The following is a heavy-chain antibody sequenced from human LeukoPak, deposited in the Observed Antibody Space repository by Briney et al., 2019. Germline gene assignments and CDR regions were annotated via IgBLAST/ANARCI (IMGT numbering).Heavy chain of an antibody. CDR2: ISCGGGYT. V-gene: IGHV3-23*01. Sequence: PGGSLRLSCAAYGFTFSSYAMNWVRQAPGKGLEWVSSISCGGGYTFYADSVKGRFTISRDNSRNTLYLQMNSLRAEDTALYYCAIRIDTRGSTRYHFYWGEGTLVTVSS. D-gene: IGHD5-12*01. CDR3: AIRIDTRGSTRYHFY. J-gene: IGHJ4*02. CDR1: GFTFSSYA.